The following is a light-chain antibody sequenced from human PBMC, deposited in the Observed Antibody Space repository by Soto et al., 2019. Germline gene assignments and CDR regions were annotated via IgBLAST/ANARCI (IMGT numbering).Light chain of an antibody. CDR1: SSDVGAYNY. J-gene: IGLJ2*01. V-gene: IGLV2-8*01. CDR3: SSFAGSNNYLL. CDR2: EVV. Sequence: QSVLTQPLSASGSPGQSVTISCTGTSSDVGAYNYVSWYQQHPGQAPKLLIYEVVKRPSGVPDRFSGSKSGNTASLTVSGLQAEDEANYYCSSFAGSNNYLLFGGGTKVTVL.